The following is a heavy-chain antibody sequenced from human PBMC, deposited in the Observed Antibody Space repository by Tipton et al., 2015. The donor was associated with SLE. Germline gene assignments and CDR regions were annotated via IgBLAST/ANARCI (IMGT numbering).Heavy chain of an antibody. CDR1: GYTLTGYY. V-gene: IGHV1-46*01. Sequence: QLVQSGAEVKKPGASVRVSCQASGYTLTGYYMHWVRQAPGQGLEWMGIINPSGGSTSYAQKFQGRVTMTRDTSTSTVYMELSSLRSEDTAVYYCARDRIRDPPRTLGYWGQGTLVTVSS. CDR2: INPSGGST. CDR3: ARDRIRDPPRTLGY. J-gene: IGHJ4*02. D-gene: IGHD5-24*01.